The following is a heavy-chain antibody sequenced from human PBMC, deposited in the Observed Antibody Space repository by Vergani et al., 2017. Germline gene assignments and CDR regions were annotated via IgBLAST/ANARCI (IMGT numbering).Heavy chain of an antibody. D-gene: IGHD3-22*01. CDR2: INNDGHT. J-gene: IGHJ3*02. CDR3: AGGYDHSGFGAFDI. V-gene: IGHV4-34*02. Sequence: QVQLQQWGAGVVKPSGTLSLTCAVFGESFSSFYWSWIRQPPGKGLEWIGEINNDGHTNYNPSLESRVTVSRDTAKNQFSLNLMSVTAADTAMYYCAGGYDHSGFGAFDIWGQGTMVTVSS. CDR1: GESFSSFY.